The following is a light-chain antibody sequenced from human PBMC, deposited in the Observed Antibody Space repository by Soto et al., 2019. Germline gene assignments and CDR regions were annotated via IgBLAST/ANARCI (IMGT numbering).Light chain of an antibody. CDR3: SSYTSSSTPLV. CDR1: SSDVGGYNY. Sequence: QSALTQPVSVSGSPGQSITISCTGTSSDVGGYNYVSWYQQHPGKAPKLMIYEVSNRPSGVSNRFSGSKSGNTASLTISGLQAEDEADYYCSSYTSSSTPLVFGGGTKVTVL. J-gene: IGLJ2*01. CDR2: EVS. V-gene: IGLV2-14*01.